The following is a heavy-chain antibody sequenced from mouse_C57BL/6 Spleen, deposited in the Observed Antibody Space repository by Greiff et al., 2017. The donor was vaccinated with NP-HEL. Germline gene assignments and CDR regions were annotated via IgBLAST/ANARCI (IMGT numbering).Heavy chain of an antibody. CDR2: IYPGSGNT. CDR3: ARDYYGSILFAY. V-gene: IGHV1-76*01. Sequence: VKLMESGAELVRPGASVKLSCKASGYTFTDYYINWVKQRPGQGLEWIARIYPGSGNTYYNEKFKGKATLTAEKSSSTAYMQLSSLTSEDSAVYFCARDYYGSILFAYWGQGTLVTVSA. D-gene: IGHD1-1*01. CDR1: GYTFTDYY. J-gene: IGHJ3*01.